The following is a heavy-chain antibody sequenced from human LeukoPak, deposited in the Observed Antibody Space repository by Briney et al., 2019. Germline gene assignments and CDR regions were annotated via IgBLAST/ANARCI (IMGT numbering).Heavy chain of an antibody. D-gene: IGHD3-10*01. V-gene: IGHV3-21*01. CDR1: GFTFSSYS. CDR3: ARDHSNVLLWLGELLDY. J-gene: IGHJ4*02. CDR2: ISSSSSYI. Sequence: PGGSLRLSCAASGFTFSSYSMNWVRQAPGKGLEWVSSISSSSSYIYYADSVKGRFTISRDNAKNSLYLQMNSLRAEDTAVYYCARDHSNVLLWLGELLDYWGQGTLVTVSS.